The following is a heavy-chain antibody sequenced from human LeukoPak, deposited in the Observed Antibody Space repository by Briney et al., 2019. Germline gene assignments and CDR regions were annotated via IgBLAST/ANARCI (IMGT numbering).Heavy chain of an antibody. CDR3: TRDNWYSSSWHPSYYYYGMDV. CDR1: GFPVSSNY. CDR2: IYRDDTT. J-gene: IGHJ6*02. Sequence: GGSLRLSCAASGFPVSSNYMSWVRQAPGKGLEWVSVIYRDDTTYYAESVKGRFTIFRDNSKNTLYLQMNSLRDDDTAVYYCTRDNWYSSSWHPSYYYYGMDVWGQGTTVTVSS. D-gene: IGHD6-13*01. V-gene: IGHV3-53*01.